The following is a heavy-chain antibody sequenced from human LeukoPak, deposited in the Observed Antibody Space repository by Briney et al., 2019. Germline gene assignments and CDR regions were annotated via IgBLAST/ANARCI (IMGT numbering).Heavy chain of an antibody. D-gene: IGHD3-10*01. CDR3: AKDPLGNYYYYMDV. V-gene: IGHV3-23*01. Sequence: GGSLRLSCAASGFTFSSYGMSWVRQAPGKGLEWVSAISGSGGSTYYADSVKGRFTISRDNSKNTLYLQMNSLRAEDTAVYYCAKDPLGNYYYYMDVWGKGTTVTVSS. J-gene: IGHJ6*03. CDR1: GFTFSSYG. CDR2: ISGSGGST.